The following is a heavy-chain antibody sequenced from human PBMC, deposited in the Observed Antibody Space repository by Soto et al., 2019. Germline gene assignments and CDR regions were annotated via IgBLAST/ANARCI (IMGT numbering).Heavy chain of an antibody. D-gene: IGHD5-18*01. CDR2: IWYDGSNK. V-gene: IGHV3-33*01. CDR1: GFTFSSYG. CDR3: AREEGYSYGRYFDY. J-gene: IGHJ4*02. Sequence: GGSLRLSCAASGFTFSSYGMHWVRQAPGKGLEWVAVIWYDGSNKYYADSVKGRFTISRDNSKNTLYLQMNSLRAEDTAVYYCAREEGYSYGRYFDYWGQGTLVTVSS.